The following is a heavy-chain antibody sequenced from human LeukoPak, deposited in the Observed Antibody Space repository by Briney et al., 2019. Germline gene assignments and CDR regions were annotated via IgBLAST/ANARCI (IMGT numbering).Heavy chain of an antibody. CDR1: GFTFSDYY. V-gene: IGHV3-11*04. CDR2: ISSSGSTI. Sequence: GGSLRLSCAASGFTFSDYYMRWIRQAPGKGLEWVSYISSSGSTIYYADSVKGRFTISRDNAKNSLYLQMNSLRAEDTAVYYCAREKRVPYYYDSSGFYYYGMDVWGQGTTVTVSS. CDR3: AREKRVPYYYDSSGFYYYGMDV. J-gene: IGHJ6*02. D-gene: IGHD3-22*01.